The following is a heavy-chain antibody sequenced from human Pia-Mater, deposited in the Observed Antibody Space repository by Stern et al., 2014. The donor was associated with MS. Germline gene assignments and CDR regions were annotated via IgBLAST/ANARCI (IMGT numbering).Heavy chain of an antibody. CDR2: IYHTGKS. CDR3: ARSSSSVSVEFFDF. Sequence: VQLVESGPGLLRPSETLSLTCTVSGDSISSSNYYWGWIRQSTERGLEWIGSIYHTGKSYHNPSLQSRLTISVDTSKNPFSLKLISVTATDTAVYYCARSSSSVSVEFFDFWGQGTLVTVSS. J-gene: IGHJ4*02. CDR1: GDSISSSNYY. D-gene: IGHD4-23*01. V-gene: IGHV4-39*01.